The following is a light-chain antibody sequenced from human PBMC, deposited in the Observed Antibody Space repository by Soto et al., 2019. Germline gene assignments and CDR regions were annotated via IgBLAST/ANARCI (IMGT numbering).Light chain of an antibody. V-gene: IGLV2-14*01. J-gene: IGLJ1*01. CDR2: EVR. CDR1: SSDVGGYDF. Sequence: QSALTQPASVSGSPGQSITISCTGTSSDVGGYDFVSWYQHHPGKAPKLIIYEVRTRPSGVSDRFSGSKSGTSASLAITGLQAEEEADYYCQSYDRSRRGYVFGTGTKLTVL. CDR3: QSYDRSRRGYV.